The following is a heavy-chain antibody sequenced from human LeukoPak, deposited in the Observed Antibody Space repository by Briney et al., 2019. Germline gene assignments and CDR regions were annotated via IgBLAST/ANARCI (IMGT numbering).Heavy chain of an antibody. V-gene: IGHV1-69*13. CDR1: GGTFSSYA. D-gene: IGHD2-15*01. CDR2: IIPIFGTA. CDR3: ARGRTHCSGGSCYSEYFQH. J-gene: IGHJ1*01. Sequence: ASVKISCKASGGTFSSYAISWVRQAPGQGLEWMGGIIPIFGTANYAQKFQGRVTITEDESTSTAYMELSSLRSEDTAVYYCARGRTHCSGGSCYSEYFQHWGQGTLVTVSS.